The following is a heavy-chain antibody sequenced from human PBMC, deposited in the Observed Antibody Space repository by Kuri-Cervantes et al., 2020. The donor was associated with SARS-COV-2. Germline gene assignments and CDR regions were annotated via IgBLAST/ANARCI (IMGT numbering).Heavy chain of an antibody. D-gene: IGHD3-9*01. J-gene: IGHJ5*02. CDR3: ARDRDVLRYFDWSIGGWFDP. CDR2: INPSGGST. V-gene: IGHV1-46*01. CDR1: GYTFTSYY. Sequence: ASVKVSCKASGYTFTSYYMHWVRQAPGQGLEWMGIINPSGGSTSYAQKFQGRVTMTRDTSTSTVYMELSSLRSEDTAVYYCARDRDVLRYFDWSIGGWFDPWGQGTRVTVSS.